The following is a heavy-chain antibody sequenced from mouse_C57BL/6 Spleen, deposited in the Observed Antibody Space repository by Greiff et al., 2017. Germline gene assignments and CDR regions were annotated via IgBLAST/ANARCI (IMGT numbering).Heavy chain of an antibody. V-gene: IGHV5-4*03. D-gene: IGHD2-5*01. CDR3: ASDGTYYSNLAWFAY. Sequence: EVNLVESGGGLVKPGGSLKLSCAASGFTFSSYAMSWVRQTPDKRLEWVATISDGGSYTYYPDNVKGRFTISRDNAKNNLYLQMSHLTSEDTAMYYCASDGTYYSNLAWFAYWGQGTLVTVSA. J-gene: IGHJ3*01. CDR2: ISDGGSYT. CDR1: GFTFSSYA.